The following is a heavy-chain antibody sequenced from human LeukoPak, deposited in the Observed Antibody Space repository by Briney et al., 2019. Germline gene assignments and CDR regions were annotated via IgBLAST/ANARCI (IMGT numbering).Heavy chain of an antibody. CDR1: GGSISTYY. J-gene: IGHJ4*02. D-gene: IGHD5-18*01. CDR3: ARVTRGYNYGSDY. Sequence: SETLSLTCTVSGGSISTYYRSWIRQPPGKGLEWIGYIYYSGTTSYSPSLKSRVTISVDTSKNQFSLMLSSVTAADTALYYCARVTRGYNYGSDYWGQGTLVTVSS. CDR2: IYYSGTT. V-gene: IGHV4-59*01.